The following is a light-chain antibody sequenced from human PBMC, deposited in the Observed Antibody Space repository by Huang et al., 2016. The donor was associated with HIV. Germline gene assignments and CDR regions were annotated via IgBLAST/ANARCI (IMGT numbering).Light chain of an antibody. J-gene: IGKJ1*01. CDR2: DAS. Sequence: DIQMTQSPSSLSASVGDGVTITCQASQDIAKFLNWYQQKPGQAPKLRIYDASTWQTGVPSRFSGSGSGTDFTFTISSLQPEDIATYYCQQYDSLPPWTFGQGTKVEIQ. V-gene: IGKV1-33*01. CDR1: QDIAKF. CDR3: QQYDSLPPWT.